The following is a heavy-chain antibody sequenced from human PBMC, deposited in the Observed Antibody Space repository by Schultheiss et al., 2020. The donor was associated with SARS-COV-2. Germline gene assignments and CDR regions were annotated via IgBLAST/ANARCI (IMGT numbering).Heavy chain of an antibody. V-gene: IGHV1-2*02. Sequence: ASVKVSCKASGYTFTSYAMNWVRQAPGQGLEWMGWINPSGGSTSYAQKFQGRVTMTRDTSISTAYMELSRLRSDDTAVYYCARQGTIAVAGNDYWGQGTLVTVSS. CDR3: ARQGTIAVAGNDY. J-gene: IGHJ4*02. D-gene: IGHD6-19*01. CDR1: GYTFTSYA. CDR2: INPSGGST.